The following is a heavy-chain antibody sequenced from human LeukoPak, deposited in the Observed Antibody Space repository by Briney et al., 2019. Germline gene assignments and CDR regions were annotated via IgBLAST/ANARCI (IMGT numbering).Heavy chain of an antibody. CDR1: GGSFXGYY. V-gene: IGHV4-59*01. CDR3: ARDSSGWYFDY. J-gene: IGHJ4*02. Sequence: TXSXTCXVXGGSFXGYYWSWIRQPPGKGLEWIGYIYYSGSTNYNPSLKSRVTISVDTSKNQFSLKLSSVTAADTAVYYCARDSSGWYFDYWGQGTLVTVSS. CDR2: IYYSGST. D-gene: IGHD6-19*01.